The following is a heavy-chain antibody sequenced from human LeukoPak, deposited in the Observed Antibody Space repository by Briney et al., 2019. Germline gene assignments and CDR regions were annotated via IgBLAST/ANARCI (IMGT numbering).Heavy chain of an antibody. CDR2: ISGSNSYI. CDR3: AKVSSFGGLAADY. Sequence: PGGSLRLSCAASGFTFSSYSMNWVRQAPGKGLEWVSSISGSNSYIYYADSMKGRFTISRDNSKNTLYLQMNSLRAEDTAVYYCAKVSSFGGLAADYWGQGTLVTVSS. D-gene: IGHD3-16*01. J-gene: IGHJ4*02. V-gene: IGHV3-21*01. CDR1: GFTFSSYS.